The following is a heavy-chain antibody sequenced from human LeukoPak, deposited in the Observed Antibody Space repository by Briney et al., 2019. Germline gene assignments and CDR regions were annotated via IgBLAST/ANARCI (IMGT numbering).Heavy chain of an antibody. CDR3: ARAVLIAARPDFYDY. V-gene: IGHV1-69*13. J-gene: IGHJ4*02. CDR1: GGTFSSYA. Sequence: ASVKVSCKASGGTFSSYAISWVRQAPGQGLEWMGGIIPIFGTANYAQKFQGRVTITADESTSTAYMELSSLRSEDTAVYYCARAVLIAARPDFYDYWGQGTLVTVSS. D-gene: IGHD6-6*01. CDR2: IIPIFGTA.